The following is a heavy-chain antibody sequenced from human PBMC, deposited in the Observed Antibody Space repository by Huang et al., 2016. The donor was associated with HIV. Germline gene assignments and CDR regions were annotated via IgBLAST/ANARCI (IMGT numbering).Heavy chain of an antibody. CDR1: GGSLSGFF. V-gene: IGHV4-34*02. Sequence: QVQLEQWGAGLLKPSETLSLTCAVYGGSLSGFFWNGFRQSPGKGLEWIGQIRHGGVTDYNPSLKSRATISVDTSKNQFSLKLTSVTAADTAIYYCAREIMISFGGPFDSWGHGNLVTVSS. D-gene: IGHD3-16*01. CDR2: IRHGGVT. J-gene: IGHJ5*01. CDR3: AREIMISFGGPFDS.